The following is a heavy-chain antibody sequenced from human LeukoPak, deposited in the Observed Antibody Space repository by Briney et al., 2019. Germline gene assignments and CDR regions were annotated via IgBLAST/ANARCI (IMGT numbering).Heavy chain of an antibody. CDR3: ARGEPYYFDY. V-gene: IGHV4-39*01. J-gene: IGHJ4*02. D-gene: IGHD1-26*01. Sequence: SETLSLTCTVSGGSISSSSYYWGWIRQPPGKGLEWIGSIYYSGSTYYNPSLKSRVTISVDTSKNQFSLKLSSVTAADTAVYYCARGEPYYFDYWGQGTLVTVSS. CDR1: GGSISSSSYY. CDR2: IYYSGST.